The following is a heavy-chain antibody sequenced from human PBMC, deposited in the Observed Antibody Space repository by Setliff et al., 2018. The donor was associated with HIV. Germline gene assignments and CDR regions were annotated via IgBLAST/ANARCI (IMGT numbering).Heavy chain of an antibody. CDR2: IHYNEKT. Sequence: PSETLSLTCTVSGGSASNSRYYWAWIRQPPGKGLGYIGSIHYNEKTYYNPSLKSRVTISIDKSKNQFSLNLTSVTAADTAVYYCVRDTADGSGGRTYWYFDLWGRGTLVTVSS. V-gene: IGHV4-39*02. J-gene: IGHJ2*01. D-gene: IGHD3-10*01. CDR1: GGSASNSRYY. CDR3: VRDTADGSGGRTYWYFDL.